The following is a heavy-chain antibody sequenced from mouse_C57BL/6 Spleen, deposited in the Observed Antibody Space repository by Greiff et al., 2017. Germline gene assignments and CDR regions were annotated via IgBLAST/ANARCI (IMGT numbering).Heavy chain of an antibody. CDR2: ISDGGSYT. Sequence: EVMLVESGGGLVKPGGSLKLSCAASGFTFSSYAMSWVRQTPEKRLEWVATISDGGSYTYYPDNVKGRFTISRDNAKNNLYLQMSHLKSEDTAMYYCAREGSSGYNFDYWGQGTTLTVSS. CDR3: AREGSSGYNFDY. CDR1: GFTFSSYA. J-gene: IGHJ2*01. D-gene: IGHD3-2*02. V-gene: IGHV5-4*01.